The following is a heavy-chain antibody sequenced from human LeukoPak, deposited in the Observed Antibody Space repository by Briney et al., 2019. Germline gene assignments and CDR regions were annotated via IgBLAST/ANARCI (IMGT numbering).Heavy chain of an antibody. Sequence: PSETLSLTCTVSGGSISSYYWSWIRQPPGKGLEWIGYIYYSGSTNYNPSLKSRVTISVDTSKNQFSLKLSSVTAADTAVYYCASGTSYDFWSGYYSRDYYYYMDVWGKGTTVTVSS. J-gene: IGHJ6*03. V-gene: IGHV4-59*01. D-gene: IGHD3-3*01. CDR1: GGSISSYY. CDR2: IYYSGST. CDR3: ASGTSYDFWSGYYSRDYYYYMDV.